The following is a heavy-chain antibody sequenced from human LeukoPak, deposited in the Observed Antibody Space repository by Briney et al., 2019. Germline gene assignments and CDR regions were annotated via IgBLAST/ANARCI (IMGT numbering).Heavy chain of an antibody. J-gene: IGHJ5*02. CDR1: GGSFGGYY. CDR3: ASGIAAAGPSNWFDP. V-gene: IGHV4-34*01. CDR2: INHSGST. Sequence: SETLSLTCAVYGGSFGGYYWSWIRQPPGKGLEWIGEINHSGSTNYNPSLKSRVTISIDTSKNQFSLKLSSVTAADTAVYYCASGIAAAGPSNWFDPWGQGTLVTVSS. D-gene: IGHD6-13*01.